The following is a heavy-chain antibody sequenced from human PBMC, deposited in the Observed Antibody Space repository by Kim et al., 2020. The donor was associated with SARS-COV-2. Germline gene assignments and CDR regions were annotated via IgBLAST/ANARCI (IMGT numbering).Heavy chain of an antibody. CDR1: GFTFSSYA. D-gene: IGHD6-13*01. V-gene: IGHV3-30-3*01. CDR2: ISYDGSNK. CDR3: ARDRDSSSWTYYYYGMDV. J-gene: IGHJ6*02. Sequence: GGSLRLSCAASGFTFSSYAMHWVRQAPGKGLEWVAVISYDGSNKYYADSVKGRFTISRDNSKNTLYLQMNSLRAEDTAVYYCARDRDSSSWTYYYYGMDVWGQGTTVTVSS.